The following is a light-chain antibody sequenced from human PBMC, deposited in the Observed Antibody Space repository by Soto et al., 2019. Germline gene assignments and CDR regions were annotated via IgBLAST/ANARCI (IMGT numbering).Light chain of an antibody. CDR3: LQYNSAPRT. CDR2: GAS. V-gene: IGKV3-20*01. Sequence: EIVLTQSPGTLSLSPGERATLSCRASQSVSSNLAWYQQQPGHVPRLLIYGASSRATGIPDRFSGSGSGTDFTLTISRLEPEDFAVYYCLQYNSAPRTFGQGTKVEIK. J-gene: IGKJ1*01. CDR1: QSVSSN.